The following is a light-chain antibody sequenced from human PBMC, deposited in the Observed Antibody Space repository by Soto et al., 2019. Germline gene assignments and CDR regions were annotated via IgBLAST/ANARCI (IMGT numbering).Light chain of an antibody. CDR2: AAS. Sequence: DIQLTQSPSFLSASVGDRVTITCRTSQDISSYLACYQQKPGKAPQLLISAASTLQSGVPSRFSGSGSGTEFTLTISSLQPEDFATYYCQQLKSYPLSFGGGTKVKI. CDR1: QDISSY. V-gene: IGKV1-9*01. J-gene: IGKJ4*01. CDR3: QQLKSYPLS.